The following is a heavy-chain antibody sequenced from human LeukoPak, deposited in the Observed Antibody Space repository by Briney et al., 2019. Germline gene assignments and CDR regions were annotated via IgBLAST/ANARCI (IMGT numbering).Heavy chain of an antibody. V-gene: IGHV1-18*04. D-gene: IGHD6-25*01. Sequence: ASVKVSCKASGYTFTGYYMHWVRQAPGQGLEWMGWISGYNGNTNYAQKFQGRVTMTTDTSTSTAYMELRSLRSDDTAVYYCARDLSAKVNYWGQGTLVTVSS. CDR3: ARDLSAKVNY. CDR2: ISGYNGNT. J-gene: IGHJ4*02. CDR1: GYTFTGYY.